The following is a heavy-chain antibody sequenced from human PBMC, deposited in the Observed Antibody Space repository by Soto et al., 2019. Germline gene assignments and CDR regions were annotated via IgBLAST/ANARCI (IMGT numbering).Heavy chain of an antibody. V-gene: IGHV3-48*02. J-gene: IGHJ4*02. CDR1: GFTFSSYS. CDR3: ASFSYGARGFDY. D-gene: IGHD4-17*01. CDR2: ISSSSSTI. Sequence: PGGSLRLSCSASGFTFSSYSTNWVRQAPGKGLEWVSYISSSSSTIYYADSVKGRFTISRDNAKNSLYLQMNSLRDEDTAVYYCASFSYGARGFDYWGQGTLVTVSS.